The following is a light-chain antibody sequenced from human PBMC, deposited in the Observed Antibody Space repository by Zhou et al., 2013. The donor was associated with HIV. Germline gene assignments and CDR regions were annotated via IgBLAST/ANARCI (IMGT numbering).Light chain of an antibody. CDR3: QQYGISRT. CDR2: GAS. Sequence: EIVLTQSPGTLSLSPGERATLSCRASQSVSSIYLAWYQQKPGQAPRLLIYGASSRATGIPDRFSGSGSGTDFTLTISRLEPEDFAVYYCQQYGISRTFGQGTKVEIK. V-gene: IGKV3-20*01. CDR1: QSVSSIY. J-gene: IGKJ1*01.